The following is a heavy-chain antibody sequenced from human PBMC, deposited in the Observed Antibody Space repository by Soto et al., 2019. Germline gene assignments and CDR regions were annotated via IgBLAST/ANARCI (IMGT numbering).Heavy chain of an antibody. CDR2: IIPIFGIA. V-gene: IGHV1-69*08. Sequence: QVQLVQSGAEVKKPGSSVKVSCKASGGTFSRYSITWVRQAPGHGLEWIGRIIPIFGIASYAQKFQGRVTITEDESTSTAYRELSILRSDDTAMYYCAREDRDRETGLVPAAIDGMDVWGQGTTVTVSS. J-gene: IGHJ6*02. CDR3: AREDRDRETGLVPAAIDGMDV. CDR1: GGTFSRYS. D-gene: IGHD2-2*01.